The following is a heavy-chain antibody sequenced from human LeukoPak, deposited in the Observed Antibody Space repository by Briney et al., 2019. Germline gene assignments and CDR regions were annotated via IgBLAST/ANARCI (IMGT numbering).Heavy chain of an antibody. V-gene: IGHV3-30*02. CDR1: GFTFTAYG. Sequence: PGGSLRLSCAASGFTFTAYGMQWVRQAPGKGLEWVAFVRYNGNDKYYADSVKGRFTISRGNSKNTVDLQMDSLRAEDTAVYYCAKAGSGWYAPYWGQGTLVTVS. CDR2: VRYNGNDK. CDR3: AKAGSGWYAPY. D-gene: IGHD6-19*01. J-gene: IGHJ4*02.